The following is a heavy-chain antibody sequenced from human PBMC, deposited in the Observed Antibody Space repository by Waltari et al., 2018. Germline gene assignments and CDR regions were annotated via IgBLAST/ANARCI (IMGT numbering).Heavy chain of an antibody. CDR3: ARHGTRITMTSSFHY. V-gene: IGHV4-38-2*01. D-gene: IGHD3-3*01. CDR1: GYYISSGYY. CDR2: IYQSGST. J-gene: IGHJ4*02. Sequence: QVQLQESGPGLVKPSETLSITCVVSGYYISSGYYWGGLRQPPGKGLGLIVSIYQSGSTYYNPALRSRVTRSIDTARNQFSLKLTAVTAAETAVYYCARHGTRITMTSSFHYWGQGTLVTVSS.